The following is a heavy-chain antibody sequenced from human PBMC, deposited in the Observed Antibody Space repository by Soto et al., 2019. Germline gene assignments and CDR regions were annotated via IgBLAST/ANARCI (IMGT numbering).Heavy chain of an antibody. Sequence: GGSLRLSCAASGFTFSSYAMHWVRQAPGKGLEWVAVISYDGSNKYYADSVKGRFTISRDNSKNTLYLQMNSLRAEDTAVYYCARAPRGYCISTSCYCDYWGQGTLVTVSS. D-gene: IGHD2-2*01. V-gene: IGHV3-30-3*01. CDR2: ISYDGSNK. J-gene: IGHJ4*02. CDR1: GFTFSSYA. CDR3: ARAPRGYCISTSCYCDY.